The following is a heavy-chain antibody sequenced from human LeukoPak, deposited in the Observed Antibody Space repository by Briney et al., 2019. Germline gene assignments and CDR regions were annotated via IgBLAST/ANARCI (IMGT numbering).Heavy chain of an antibody. D-gene: IGHD6-19*01. CDR2: IKQDGSEK. J-gene: IGHJ3*02. CDR1: GFTFSSYW. CDR3: ARAAVAGTSVAFDM. Sequence: GGSLRLSCVASGFTFSSYWMSWVRQAPGKGLEWVANIKQDGSEKYYVDSMKGRLTISRDNAKNSLYLQMNGLRAEDTAVYYCARAAVAGTSVAFDMWGQGTKVTVSS. V-gene: IGHV3-7*05.